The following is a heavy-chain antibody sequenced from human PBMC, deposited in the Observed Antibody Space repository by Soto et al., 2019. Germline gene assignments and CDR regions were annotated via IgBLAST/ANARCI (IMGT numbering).Heavy chain of an antibody. D-gene: IGHD2-2*01. CDR2: IYPGDSDT. CDR3: ATSHCSSTSCFNWFDP. V-gene: IGHV5-51*01. Sequence: GESLKISCKGSGYSFTSYWIGWVRQMPGKGLEWMGIIYPGDSDTRYSPSFQGQVTISADKSISTAHLQWSSLKASDTAMYYCATSHCSSTSCFNWFDPWVQGTLVTVSS. J-gene: IGHJ5*02. CDR1: GYSFTSYW.